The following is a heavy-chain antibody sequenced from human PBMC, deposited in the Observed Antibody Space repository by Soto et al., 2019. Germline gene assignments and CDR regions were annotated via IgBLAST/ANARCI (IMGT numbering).Heavy chain of an antibody. V-gene: IGHV1-69*13. CDR2: IIPIFGTT. Sequence: ASVRVSGKASGVSFTYTLSWVRQAPGQGLEWMGGIIPIFGTTNYAQKFQGRVTITADESTKTAYMELSTLRSEDTAVYYCARLHSHGTYGMDVWGQGTTVTVSS. CDR1: GVSFTYT. J-gene: IGHJ6*02. D-gene: IGHD5-18*01. CDR3: ARLHSHGTYGMDV.